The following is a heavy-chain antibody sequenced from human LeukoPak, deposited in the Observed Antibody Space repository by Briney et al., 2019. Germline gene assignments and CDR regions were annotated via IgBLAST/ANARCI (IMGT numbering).Heavy chain of an antibody. J-gene: IGHJ6*04. D-gene: IGHD2-15*01. CDR1: GGSISGYY. V-gene: IGHV4-59*06. Sequence: PSETLSLTCTVSGGSISGYYWSWIREPAGKGLEWIGYIYQSGSTYYNPSLESRVTISGDRSKNQFSLNLSSVTAADTAVYYCARDRGGDAILDVWGKGTTVTVSS. CDR3: ARDRGGDAILDV. CDR2: IYQSGST.